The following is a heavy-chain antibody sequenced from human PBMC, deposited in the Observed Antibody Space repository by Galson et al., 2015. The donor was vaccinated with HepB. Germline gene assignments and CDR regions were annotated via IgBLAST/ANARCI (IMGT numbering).Heavy chain of an antibody. D-gene: IGHD6-6*01. Sequence: SLRLSCAASGFTFSSYWMHWVRQAPGKGLVWVSRILSDGSVTTYADSVRGRFTISRDNAKNTLYLQMNSLRAEDTAVYHCARGRHSTSYYYFDYWGRGTLVTVSS. CDR3: ARGRHSTSYYYFDY. CDR2: ILSDGSVT. J-gene: IGHJ4*02. CDR1: GFTFSSYW. V-gene: IGHV3-74*01.